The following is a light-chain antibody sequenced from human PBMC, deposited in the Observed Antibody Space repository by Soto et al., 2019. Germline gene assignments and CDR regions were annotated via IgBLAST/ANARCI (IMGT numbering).Light chain of an antibody. CDR2: EVS. Sequence: QSALTQPPSASGSPGQSVTICCTGTSSDVGGYNYVSWYQQHPGKAPKLMIYEVSKRPSGVPDRFSGSKSGNTASLTVSGLQAEDEADYYCCSYAGSNNFPYVFGTGTKATVL. CDR1: SSDVGGYNY. CDR3: CSYAGSNNFPYV. V-gene: IGLV2-8*01. J-gene: IGLJ1*01.